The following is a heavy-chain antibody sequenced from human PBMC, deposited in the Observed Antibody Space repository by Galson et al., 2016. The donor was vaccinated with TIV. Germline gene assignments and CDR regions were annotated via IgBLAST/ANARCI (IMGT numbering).Heavy chain of an antibody. J-gene: IGHJ6*04. D-gene: IGHD3-9*01. CDR1: GFSDNTSP. V-gene: IGHV3-23*01. CDR3: AKDGDDNSFVHPFNYFLDV. CDR2: FDQSRERT. Sequence: SLRLSCAVSGFSDNTSPMSWVRQPPGKGLEWVSSFDQSRERTDYADSVKGRFSISRDNSKNTLYLQMNNLRATDTAVFYCAKDGDDNSFVHPFNYFLDVWGEGTTVIVSS.